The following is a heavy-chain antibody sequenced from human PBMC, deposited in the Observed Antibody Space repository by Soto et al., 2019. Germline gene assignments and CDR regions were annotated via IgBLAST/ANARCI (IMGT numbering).Heavy chain of an antibody. J-gene: IGHJ4*02. CDR3: ARDAYGDYFDY. V-gene: IGHV4-59*01. D-gene: IGHD4-17*01. CDR2: IYYSGST. Sequence: SETLSLTCTFSGGSISSYYWSWIRQPPGKGLEWIGYIYYSGSTNYNPSLKSRVTISVDTSKNQFSLKLSSVTAADTAVYYCARDAYGDYFDYWGQGTLVTVSS. CDR1: GGSISSYY.